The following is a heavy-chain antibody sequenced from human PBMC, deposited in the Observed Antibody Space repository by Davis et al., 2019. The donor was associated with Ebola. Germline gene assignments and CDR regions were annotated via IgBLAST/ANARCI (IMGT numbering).Heavy chain of an antibody. J-gene: IGHJ6*02. CDR1: GFTFSGSA. CDR2: IRSKANSYAT. Sequence: GESLKISCAASGFTFSGSAMHWVRQTSGKGLEWVGRIRSKANSYATAYAASVKGRFTISRDDSKNTAYLQMNSLKTEDTAVYYCTTTVVTPGYYGMDVWGQGTTVTVSS. D-gene: IGHD4-23*01. V-gene: IGHV3-73*01. CDR3: TTTVVTPGYYGMDV.